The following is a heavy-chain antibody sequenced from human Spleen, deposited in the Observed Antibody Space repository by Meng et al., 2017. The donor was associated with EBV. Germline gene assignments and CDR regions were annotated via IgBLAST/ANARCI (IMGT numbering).Heavy chain of an antibody. J-gene: IGHJ4*02. CDR2: IYQSGST. D-gene: IGHD2-8*01. CDR3: ARNTQYGSLYYFDT. V-gene: IGHV4-30-2*01. Sequence: VSGSGLVTPAHTPSLTCAVACGSISSCGYSWGWIRQPPGKGLEWIGYIYQSGSTFYNPSLRRRVTISLDRSNNQFSLKLNSVTAADTAVYYCARNTQYGSLYYFDTWGQGTLVTVSS. CDR1: CGSISSCGYS.